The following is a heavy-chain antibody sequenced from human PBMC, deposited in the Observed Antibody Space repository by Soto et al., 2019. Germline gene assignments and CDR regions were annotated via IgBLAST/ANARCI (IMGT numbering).Heavy chain of an antibody. V-gene: IGHV4-59*01. CDR3: VGSLMSRAMESFGY. CDR1: AGSISRYY. CDR2: ISYTVDA. J-gene: IGHJ4*02. Sequence: HVQLQEAGPGLVKPSEPLSLTCSVSAGSISRYYWGWVRQSPGEGLEWIAHISYTVDASSNPSLKSWVTISLDTSKNQLALSLMSVTAADTAVYYCVGSLMSRAMESFGYWGQGTLVTVTS. D-gene: IGHD5-18*01.